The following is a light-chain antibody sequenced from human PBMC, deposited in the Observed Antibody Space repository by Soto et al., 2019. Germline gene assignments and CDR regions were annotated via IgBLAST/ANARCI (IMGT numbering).Light chain of an antibody. CDR2: VAS. CDR3: QQTSSVPRT. J-gene: IGKJ2*01. CDR1: QTISTF. Sequence: DIQMTQSPPSLSESVGDRVTITCRASQTISTFLNWYQQRPGEAPKLLIYVASNLHTGVPSRFSGSGSGTDFTLTINSLQPEDFATYYCQQTSSVPRTFGQGTKLEIK. V-gene: IGKV1-39*01.